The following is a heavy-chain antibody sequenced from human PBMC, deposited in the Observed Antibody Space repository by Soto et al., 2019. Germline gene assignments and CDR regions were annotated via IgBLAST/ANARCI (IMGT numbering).Heavy chain of an antibody. CDR1: VITFMSYS. V-gene: IGHV3-21*01. D-gene: IGHD2-15*01. CDR2: ITSDSSDI. Sequence: PGWSLRLACASSVITFMSYSMSWVRQAPGKGLEWVSSITSDSSDIYYADSVKGRFTISRDNGENSLYLQMTSLGAEDTGVYYCATTYCSGGYCFSSEYWGQGVLVTVSS. CDR3: ATTYCSGGYCFSSEY. J-gene: IGHJ4*02.